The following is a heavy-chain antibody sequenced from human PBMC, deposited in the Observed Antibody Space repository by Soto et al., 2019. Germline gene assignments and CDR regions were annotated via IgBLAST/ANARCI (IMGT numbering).Heavy chain of an antibody. V-gene: IGHV1-18*01. CDR3: ARDLAVGLVDY. J-gene: IGHJ4*02. CDR1: GYTFTSYG. D-gene: IGHD6-19*01. CDR2: ISAYNGNT. Sequence: QVQLVQSGAEVKKPGASVKVSCKPSGYTFTSYGISWVRQATGQGLEWMGWISAYNGNTNYAQKLQGRVTMPPDTPTSTAYMELRSLRSDDTYVYYCARDLAVGLVDYWGQGTLVTVSS.